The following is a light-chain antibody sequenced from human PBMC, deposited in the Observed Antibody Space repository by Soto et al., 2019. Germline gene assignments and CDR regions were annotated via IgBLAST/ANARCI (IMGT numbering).Light chain of an antibody. CDR3: QQSYISPYT. V-gene: IGKV1-39*01. Sequence: DIQMTQSPSSLSASVGDRVTITCRASESIANYLNWYQQKPGKAPNLLIYAASTLQTGVPSRFSGSGSGTDFTLTISCLQTEDFATYFCQQSYISPYTFGQGTKLDI. CDR2: AAS. CDR1: ESIANY. J-gene: IGKJ2*01.